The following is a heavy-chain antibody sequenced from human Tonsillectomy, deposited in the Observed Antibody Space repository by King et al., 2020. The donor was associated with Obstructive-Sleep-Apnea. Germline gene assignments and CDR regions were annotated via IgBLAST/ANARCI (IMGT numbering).Heavy chain of an antibody. D-gene: IGHD6-19*01. CDR3: AKDLSSGWYSPLDY. J-gene: IGHJ4*02. CDR1: GFTFDDYA. Sequence: VQLVESGGGLVQPGRSLRLSCAASGFTFDDYAMHWVRQAPGKGLEWVSGISWNSGSLAYGDSVKGRFTISRDNAKNSLYLQMNSLRAEDTAFYYCAKDLSSGWYSPLDYWGQGTLVTVSS. CDR2: ISWNSGSL. V-gene: IGHV3-9*01.